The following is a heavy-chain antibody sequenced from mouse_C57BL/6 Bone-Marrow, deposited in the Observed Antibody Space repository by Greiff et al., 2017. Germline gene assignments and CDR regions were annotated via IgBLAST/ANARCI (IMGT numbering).Heavy chain of an antibody. CDR3: ARDAYYGSSKGYLDV. CDR2: INPYNGDT. V-gene: IGHV1-20*01. Sequence: EVQVVESGPGLVKPGESVKISCTASGYSFTGYFMNWVMQSHGKSLEWIGRINPYNGDTFYNQKFKGKATLTVDKSSSTAHMELRSLTSEDSAVYYCARDAYYGSSKGYLDVWGTGTTVTVSS. J-gene: IGHJ1*03. CDR1: GYSFTGYF. D-gene: IGHD1-1*01.